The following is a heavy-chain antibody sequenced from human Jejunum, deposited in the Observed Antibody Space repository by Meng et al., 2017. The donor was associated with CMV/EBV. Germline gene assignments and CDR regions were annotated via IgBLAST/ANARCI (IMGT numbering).Heavy chain of an antibody. CDR3: ARGLGYGNNINYFDS. J-gene: IGHJ4*02. D-gene: IGHD5-24*01. V-gene: IGHV4-34*01. CDR1: AGSFTAYY. CDR2: INHSGST. Sequence: AGSFTAYYWSWIRQSPGKGLEWVGNINHSGSTNYNQSLKSRVLMSLDTSKNQFSLRLTSVTAADTALYYCARGLGYGNNINYFDSWGQGILVTVSS.